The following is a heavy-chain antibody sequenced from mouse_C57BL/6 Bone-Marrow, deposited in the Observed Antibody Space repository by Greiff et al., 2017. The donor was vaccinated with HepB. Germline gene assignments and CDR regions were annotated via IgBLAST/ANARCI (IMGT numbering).Heavy chain of an antibody. J-gene: IGHJ3*01. CDR1: GYTFTSYW. CDR2: IDPSDSYT. CDR3: ARDSSGPAWFAY. D-gene: IGHD3-2*02. V-gene: IGHV1-50*01. Sequence: QVQLQQPGAELVKPGASVKLSCKASGYTFTSYWMQWVKQRPGQGLEWIGEIDPSDSYTNYNQKFKGKATLTVDTSSSTAYMQLSSLTSEDSAVYYCARDSSGPAWFAYWGQGTLVTVSA.